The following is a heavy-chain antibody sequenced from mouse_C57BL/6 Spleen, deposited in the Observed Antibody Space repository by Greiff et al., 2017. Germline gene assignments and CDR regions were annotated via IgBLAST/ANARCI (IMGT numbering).Heavy chain of an antibody. CDR3: ARRGDYGSSIDY. CDR2: INPHNGGT. Sequence: EVQLQQSGPELVKPGASVKIPCKASGSTFTDYTMDWVKQSHGKSLAWIGDINPHNGGTISNQKFKGKATLTVDKSSNTAYMELRSLTSEDTAVYYGARRGDYGSSIDYWGQGTTLTVSA. D-gene: IGHD1-1*01. CDR1: GSTFTDYT. V-gene: IGHV1-18*01. J-gene: IGHJ2*01.